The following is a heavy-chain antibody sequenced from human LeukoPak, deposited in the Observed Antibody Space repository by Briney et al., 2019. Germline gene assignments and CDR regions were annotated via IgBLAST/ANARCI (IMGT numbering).Heavy chain of an antibody. CDR3: ARDRGGYCGGVSCPDMYYFDY. V-gene: IGHV4-59*01. Sequence: SETLSLTCTVTGGSISSYYWSWIRHPPGKGLEWIGYIYYSGSSSYNPSLKSRVTISVDTFKNQFSLKLNSVTAADTAVYYCARDRGGYCGGVSCPDMYYFDYWGRGTLVTVSS. CDR2: IYYSGSS. D-gene: IGHD2-15*01. J-gene: IGHJ4*02. CDR1: GGSISSYY.